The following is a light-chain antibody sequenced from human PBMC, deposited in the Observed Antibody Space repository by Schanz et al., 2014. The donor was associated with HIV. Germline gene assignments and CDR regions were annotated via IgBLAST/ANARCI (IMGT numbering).Light chain of an antibody. CDR1: SSDVGGYNY. V-gene: IGLV2-8*01. J-gene: IGLJ2*01. CDR3: ATWDITLNGPV. CDR2: EVT. Sequence: QSALTQPPSASGSPGQSVTISCTGTSSDVGGYNYVSWYQQHPGKAPKLMIYEVTKRPSGVPDRFSGSKSGASASLTISGLQSDDEADYYCATWDITLNGPVFGGGTKLTVL.